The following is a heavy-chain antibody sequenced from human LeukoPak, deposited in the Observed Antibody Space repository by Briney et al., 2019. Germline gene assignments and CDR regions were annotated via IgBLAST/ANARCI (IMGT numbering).Heavy chain of an antibody. CDR2: ISFDGSNQ. J-gene: IGHJ4*02. CDR3: AKPPEVGATVGYFDY. D-gene: IGHD1-26*01. CDR1: GFTFSGYG. Sequence: HPGGSLRLSCAASGFTFSGYGMHWVRQAPGKGLEWVALISFDGSNQYYADSVKGRFTISRDNSKNTLYLQMNSPRAEDTAVYYCAKPPEVGATVGYFDYWGQGTLVTVSS. V-gene: IGHV3-30*18.